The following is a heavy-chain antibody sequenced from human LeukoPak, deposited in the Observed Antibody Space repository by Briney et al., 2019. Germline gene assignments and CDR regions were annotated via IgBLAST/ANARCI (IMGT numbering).Heavy chain of an antibody. CDR2: ISYDGSNK. Sequence: GGSLRLSCAASGFTFSSYGMHWVRQAPGKGLGWVAVISYDGSNKYYADSVKGRFTISRDNSKNTLYLQMNSLRAEDTAVYYCAKAGVGTMVRGGLDVWGQGTTVTVSS. CDR1: GFTFSSYG. V-gene: IGHV3-30*18. D-gene: IGHD3-10*01. J-gene: IGHJ6*02. CDR3: AKAGVGTMVRGGLDV.